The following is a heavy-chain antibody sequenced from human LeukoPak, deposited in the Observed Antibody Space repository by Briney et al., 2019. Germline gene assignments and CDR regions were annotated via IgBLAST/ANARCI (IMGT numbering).Heavy chain of an antibody. V-gene: IGHV3-23*01. CDR2: VNGNGGST. Sequence: GGSLRLSCAASGFSFSTYAMSWVRQAPGKGLEWVSGVNGNGGSTSYADSVKGRFTIFRDNSKNTVYLQMNSLRVEDTAVYYCTKSLYGGCDYWGQGTVVTVSS. D-gene: IGHD3-16*02. CDR3: TKSLYGGCDY. J-gene: IGHJ4*02. CDR1: GFSFSTYA.